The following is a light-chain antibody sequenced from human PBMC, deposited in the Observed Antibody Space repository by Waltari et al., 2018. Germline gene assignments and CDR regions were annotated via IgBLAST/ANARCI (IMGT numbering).Light chain of an antibody. CDR1: SSDVGGYNS. Sequence: QSALTQPASVSGSPGQSLTLSCTGTSSDVGGYNSVAWYQQHPGKAPKLMIYEVSNRPSGVSNRFSGSKSGNTASLTISGLQAEDEADYYCSSYTSSSTNVFGTGTKVTVL. CDR3: SSYTSSSTNV. CDR2: EVS. J-gene: IGLJ1*01. V-gene: IGLV2-14*01.